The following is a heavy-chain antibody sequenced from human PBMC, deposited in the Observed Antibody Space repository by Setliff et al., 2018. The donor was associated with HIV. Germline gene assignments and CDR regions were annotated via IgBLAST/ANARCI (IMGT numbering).Heavy chain of an antibody. Sequence: PSETLSLTCAVYGGSFNDYYWTWIRQPPGKGLEWIGEIDHSGSTKYHASLKSRVTISIDTSKNQISLKLYSVTAADTAVYYCARRDGYSYGFYFDYWGQGTPVTVSS. J-gene: IGHJ4*02. V-gene: IGHV4-34*01. D-gene: IGHD5-18*01. CDR2: IDHSGST. CDR3: ARRDGYSYGFYFDY. CDR1: GGSFNDYY.